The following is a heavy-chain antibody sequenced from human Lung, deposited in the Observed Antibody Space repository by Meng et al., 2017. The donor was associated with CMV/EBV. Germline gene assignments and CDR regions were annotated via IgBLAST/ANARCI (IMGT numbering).Heavy chain of an antibody. CDR1: GYTFTGFY. J-gene: IGHJ4*02. D-gene: IGHD1-26*01. Sequence: SVXVSXXTSGYTFTGFYLHWVRQAPGQGLQWMGWINPNNGATKSLQKFQGRLTMTGDASINTGYLELRRLKYDDTALYYCARCGSRDLCSVDSWGQGTLVTVSS. V-gene: IGHV1-2*02. CDR2: INPNNGAT. CDR3: ARCGSRDLCSVDS.